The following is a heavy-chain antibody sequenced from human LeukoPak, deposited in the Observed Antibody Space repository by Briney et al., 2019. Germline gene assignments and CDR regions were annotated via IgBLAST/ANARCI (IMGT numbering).Heavy chain of an antibody. V-gene: IGHV3-7*01. CDR1: GFTFGSCW. Sequence: PGGSLRLSCAASGFTFGSCWMNWVRQTPGKGLEWVANINQDGSQKFYVDSVKGRFTISRDNANNSLYLQMNSLRAEDTAVYYCAATMVRGVIGWGQGTLVTVSS. J-gene: IGHJ4*02. CDR2: INQDGSQK. D-gene: IGHD3-10*01. CDR3: AATMVRGVIG.